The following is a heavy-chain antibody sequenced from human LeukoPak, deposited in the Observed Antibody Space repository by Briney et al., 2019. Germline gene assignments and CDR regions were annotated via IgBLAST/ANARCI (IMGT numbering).Heavy chain of an antibody. D-gene: IGHD3-3*01. CDR3: AKGIFGVIHNGIDV. CDR1: GFTFPTYS. V-gene: IGHV3-23*01. J-gene: IGHJ6*02. CDR2: INAAGDDM. Sequence: GGSLRLSCVASGFTFPTYSMAWVRQAPRKGLDWVSSINAAGDDMYYADSVKGRFSISRGNLKNTLYLQMHSLRAEDRAIYYCAKGIFGVIHNGIDVWGQGTAVTVSS.